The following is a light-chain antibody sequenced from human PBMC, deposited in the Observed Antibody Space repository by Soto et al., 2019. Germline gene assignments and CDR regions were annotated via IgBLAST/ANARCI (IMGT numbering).Light chain of an antibody. CDR1: QSVSSN. V-gene: IGKV3D-15*01. Sequence: EIVMTQSPATLSVSPGERATLSCRASQSVSSNLAWYQQKPGQAPRLLIYGASTRATGIPATFSGSGSGTEFTLTISSLQSEDFGVYYCQQYNNWPPGTFGQGTKLEI. J-gene: IGKJ2*02. CDR2: GAS. CDR3: QQYNNWPPGT.